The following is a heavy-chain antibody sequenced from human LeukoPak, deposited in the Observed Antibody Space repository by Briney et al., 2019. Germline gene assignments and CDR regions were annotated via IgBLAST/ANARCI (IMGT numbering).Heavy chain of an antibody. V-gene: IGHV3-7*03. D-gene: IGHD5/OR15-5a*01. Sequence: GGSLRLSCTASGFTFSYYWMSWVRQAPGKGLEWVANIKPDGSERYYVDSVKGRFTISRDNTKNSLYLQMNSLRAEDTAVYYCAADLSGPSDYWGQGTLVTVSS. J-gene: IGHJ4*02. CDR1: GFTFSYYW. CDR2: IKPDGSER. CDR3: AADLSGPSDY.